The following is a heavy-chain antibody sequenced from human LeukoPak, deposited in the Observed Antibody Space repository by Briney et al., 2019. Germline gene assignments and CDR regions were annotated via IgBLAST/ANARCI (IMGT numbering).Heavy chain of an antibody. V-gene: IGHV3-23*01. CDR3: AKGLLDYVWGSRPDY. D-gene: IGHD3-16*01. CDR2: ISGGGRSK. Sequence: PGGSLRLSCAASGFTFSSYAMSWVRQAPGKGLGWVASISGGGRSKYYEDPVKGRFTISRDNSKNTLYLQMNSLRAEDTAVYYCAKGLLDYVWGSRPDYWGQGTLVTVSS. CDR1: GFTFSSYA. J-gene: IGHJ4*02.